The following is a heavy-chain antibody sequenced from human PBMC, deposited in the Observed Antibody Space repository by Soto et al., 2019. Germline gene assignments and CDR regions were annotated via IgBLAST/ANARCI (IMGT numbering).Heavy chain of an antibody. CDR3: ARDQGIAVAVFDD. J-gene: IGHJ4*02. CDR2: IYYSGNT. V-gene: IGHV4-61*01. D-gene: IGHD6-19*01. Sequence: SETLSLTCTVSGGSVTSGSYYWSWIRQPPGKGLEWIGYIYYSGNTDYNPSLKSRVTISVDTSKNQISLKLSSVTAADTAVYYCARDQGIAVAVFDDWGQGTLVTVSS. CDR1: GGSVTSGSYY.